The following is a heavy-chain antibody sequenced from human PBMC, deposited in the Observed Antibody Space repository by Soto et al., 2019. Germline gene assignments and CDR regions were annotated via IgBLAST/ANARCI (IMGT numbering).Heavy chain of an antibody. CDR1: GFTFTSAS. CDR3: AREEGSDNMGTFPVYYLGA. Sequence: QVQLVQSGPEVKKSGSSVKVSCTLSGFTFTSASITWVRQAPGHGLEWVGRIIPILGTGNYAQKSPGRITFTVDKSTRTGNMEVSSQTSEDPAVYCRAREEGSDNMGTFPVYYLGAWGNGTTGTV. J-gene: IGHJ6*03. V-gene: IGHV1-69*08. D-gene: IGHD7-27*01. CDR2: IIPILGTG.